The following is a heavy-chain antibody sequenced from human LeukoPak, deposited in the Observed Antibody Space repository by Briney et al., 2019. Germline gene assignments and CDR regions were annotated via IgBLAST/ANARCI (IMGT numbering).Heavy chain of an antibody. V-gene: IGHV4-34*01. J-gene: IGHJ4*02. D-gene: IGHD1-26*01. CDR1: GGSFTGYY. CDR2: INHIGST. Sequence: PSETLSLTCAVYGGSFTGYYWSWIRQPPGKGLEWIGEINHIGSTNYNPSLKSRVTISLDTSKSQFSLKLSSVIAADTAVYYCARVFRREIRYWGQGTQVTVSS. CDR3: ARVFRREIRY.